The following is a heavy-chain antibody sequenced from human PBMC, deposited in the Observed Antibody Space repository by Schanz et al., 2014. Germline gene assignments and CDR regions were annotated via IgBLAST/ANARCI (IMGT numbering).Heavy chain of an antibody. Sequence: QVQLVQSGAEVKKPGASVKVSCKASGYTFTSYYMHWVRQAPGQGLEWMGIINPSGGSTSYAQKYEGRVTMTRDTSTSTVYMELSRLRSEDTAVDYCARDGEAAAGCDYWGQGTLVTVSS. J-gene: IGHJ4*02. CDR2: INPSGGST. CDR3: ARDGEAAAGCDY. D-gene: IGHD6-13*01. V-gene: IGHV1-46*01. CDR1: GYTFTSYY.